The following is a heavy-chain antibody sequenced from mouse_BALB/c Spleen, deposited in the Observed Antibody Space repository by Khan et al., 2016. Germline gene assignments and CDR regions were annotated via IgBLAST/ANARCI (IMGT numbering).Heavy chain of an antibody. CDR2: IYPGSGNT. J-gene: IGHJ3*01. Sequence: QVQLQQSGPELVKSGASVKISCKASGYTFTDYYVNWVKQKPGQGLEWIGWIYPGSGNTKYNEKFKGKATLTFDTSSSTAYMQLSSLTSEDTSVYCCARSQLRLRFAYWGQGTLVTVSA. D-gene: IGHD1-2*01. CDR1: GYTFTDYY. CDR3: ARSQLRLRFAY. V-gene: IGHV1-84*02.